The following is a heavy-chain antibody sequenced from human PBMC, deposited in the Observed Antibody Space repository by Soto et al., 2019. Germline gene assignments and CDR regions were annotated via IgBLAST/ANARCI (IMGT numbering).Heavy chain of an antibody. Sequence: QVQLVQSGAEVKKPGSSVKVSCKASGGTFSSYTISWVRQAPGQGLEWMGRITSILGIANYAQKFQGRVTITADKSTSTAYMELSSLRSEDTAVYYCARDEGHSELWFGSYYYYYMDVWGKGTTVTVSS. CDR1: GGTFSSYT. J-gene: IGHJ6*03. CDR2: ITSILGIA. CDR3: ARDEGHSELWFGSYYYYYMDV. D-gene: IGHD3-10*01. V-gene: IGHV1-69*08.